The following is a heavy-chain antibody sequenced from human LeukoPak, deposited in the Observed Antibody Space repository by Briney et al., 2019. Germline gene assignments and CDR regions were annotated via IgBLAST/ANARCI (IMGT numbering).Heavy chain of an antibody. Sequence: SVKVSCKASGDTYTSYAINWVRQAPGQGLEWLGGIIPIFATTNHAQKFQGRVTITADESTSTAYLELTSLRSDDTAVYYCATVRVQTSGKYYFDYWGQGTLVTVSS. J-gene: IGHJ4*02. CDR1: GDTYTSYA. CDR3: ATVRVQTSGKYYFDY. V-gene: IGHV1-69*13. D-gene: IGHD1-26*01. CDR2: IIPIFATT.